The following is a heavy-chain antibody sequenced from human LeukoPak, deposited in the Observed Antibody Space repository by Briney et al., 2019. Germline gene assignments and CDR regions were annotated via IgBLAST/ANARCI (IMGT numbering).Heavy chain of an antibody. D-gene: IGHD4-17*01. CDR1: GYTLTELS. Sequence: ASVNVSCKVSGYTLTELSMHWVRQAPGKGLEWMGGFDPEDGETIYAQKFQGRVTMTEDTSTDTAYMELSSLRSEDTAVYYCAIRTYGDYGLDPWGQGTLVTVSS. CDR2: FDPEDGET. CDR3: AIRTYGDYGLDP. V-gene: IGHV1-24*01. J-gene: IGHJ5*02.